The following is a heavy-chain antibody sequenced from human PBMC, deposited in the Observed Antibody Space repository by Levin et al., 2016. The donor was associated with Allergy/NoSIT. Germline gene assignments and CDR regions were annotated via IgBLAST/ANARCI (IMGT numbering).Heavy chain of an antibody. Sequence: WIRQPPGKGLEWVSGISWNSGSIGYADSVKGRFTISRDNAKNSLYLQMNSLRAEDTALYYCAKDTHYYDSSGHDYWGQGTLVTV. D-gene: IGHD3-22*01. V-gene: IGHV3-9*01. CDR2: ISWNSGSI. CDR3: AKDTHYYDSSGHDY. J-gene: IGHJ4*02.